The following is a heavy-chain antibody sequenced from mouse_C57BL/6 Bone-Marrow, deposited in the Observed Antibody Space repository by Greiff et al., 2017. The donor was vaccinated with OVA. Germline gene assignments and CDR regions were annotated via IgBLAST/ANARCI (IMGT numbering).Heavy chain of an antibody. CDR3: ADYYGSSNWYFDV. V-gene: IGHV1-81*01. Sequence: VMLVESGAELARPGASVKLSCKASGYTFTSYGISWVKQRTGQGLEWIGEIYPRSGNTYYNEKFKGKATLTADKSSSTAYMELRSLTSEDSAVYFCADYYGSSNWYFDVWGTGTTVTVSS. CDR1: GYTFTSYG. CDR2: IYPRSGNT. D-gene: IGHD1-1*01. J-gene: IGHJ1*03.